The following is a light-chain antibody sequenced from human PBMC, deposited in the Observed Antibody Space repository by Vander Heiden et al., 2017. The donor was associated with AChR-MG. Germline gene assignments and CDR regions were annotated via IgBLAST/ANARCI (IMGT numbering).Light chain of an antibody. J-gene: IGKJ5*01. Sequence: ENVLTQSLGTLSLSPGERATVPCRASQRVSGNDLAWLQHKPGQAPRLLIYGASSRVTGIPDRFSGSGSGTDFTLTISRLEPEDFAVYYCQQYGSSPTTFGPGTRLAIK. V-gene: IGKV3-20*01. CDR3: QQYGSSPTT. CDR1: QRVSGND. CDR2: GAS.